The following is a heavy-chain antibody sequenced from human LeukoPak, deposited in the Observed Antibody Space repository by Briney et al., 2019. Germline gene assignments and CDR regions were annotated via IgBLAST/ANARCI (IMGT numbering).Heavy chain of an antibody. CDR3: ARGGGFYCSSTSCYQGYYFDY. J-gene: IGHJ4*02. CDR2: IYYSGST. V-gene: IGHV4-59*01. D-gene: IGHD2-2*01. CDR1: GGSISSYY. Sequence: SETLSLTCTVSGGSISSYYWSWIRQPPGKGLEWIGYIYYSGSTNYNPSLKSRVTISVDTSKNQFSLKLSSVTAADTAVYYCARGGGFYCSSTSCYQGYYFDYWGQGTLVTVS.